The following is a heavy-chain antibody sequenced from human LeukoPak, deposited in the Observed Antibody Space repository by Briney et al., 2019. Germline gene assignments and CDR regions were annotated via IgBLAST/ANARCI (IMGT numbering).Heavy chain of an antibody. Sequence: PSETLSLTWTVSGGSISSSWWNWIRQPAGKGLEWIGRVYTSGTTNYNPSLKSRVTVSIDTSRSQFSLKLTSVTAADTAVYYCARGGSTNGNNWLDPWGQGTLDTVSS. CDR3: ARGGSTNGNNWLDP. D-gene: IGHD2-8*01. CDR1: GGSISSSW. J-gene: IGHJ5*02. V-gene: IGHV4-4*07. CDR2: VYTSGTT.